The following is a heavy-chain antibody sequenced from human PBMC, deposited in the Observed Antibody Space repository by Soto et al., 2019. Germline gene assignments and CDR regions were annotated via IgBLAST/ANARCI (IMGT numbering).Heavy chain of an antibody. J-gene: IGHJ6*02. Sequence: RASVKVSCKASGGTFSSYAISWVRQAPGQGLEWMGGIIPIFGTANYAQKFQGRVTITADESTSTAYMELSSLRSEDTAVYYCARSKVAYYYDSSGYYPASGGMDVWGQGTTVTVSS. V-gene: IGHV1-69*13. CDR1: GGTFSSYA. D-gene: IGHD3-22*01. CDR3: ARSKVAYYYDSSGYYPASGGMDV. CDR2: IIPIFGTA.